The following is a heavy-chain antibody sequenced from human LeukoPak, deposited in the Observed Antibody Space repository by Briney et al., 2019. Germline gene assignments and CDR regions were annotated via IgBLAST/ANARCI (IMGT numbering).Heavy chain of an antibody. V-gene: IGHV4-59*01. Sequence: PSETLSLTCTVSGASISSYYWSWIRQPPGKGLEWIGYIYYSGSTNYNPSLKSRVTISVDPSKNQFSLRLSSVTAADTAVYYCARHRYYYDSSGYYYQPWGQGTLVTLSS. D-gene: IGHD3-22*01. J-gene: IGHJ5*02. CDR1: GASISSYY. CDR2: IYYSGST. CDR3: ARHRYYYDSSGYYYQP.